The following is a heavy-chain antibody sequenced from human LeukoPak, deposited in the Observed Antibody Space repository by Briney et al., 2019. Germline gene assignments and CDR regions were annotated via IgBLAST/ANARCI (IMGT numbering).Heavy chain of an antibody. D-gene: IGHD3-10*01. Sequence: PGESLRLSCAASGFTFSGSAMHWVRQASGKGLEWVGRIRSKANSYATAYAASVKGRFTISRDDSKNTAYLQMNSLKTEDTAVYYCTSLRYGSGSYPDYWGQGTLVTVSS. CDR3: TSLRYGSGSYPDY. CDR2: IRSKANSYAT. CDR1: GFTFSGSA. J-gene: IGHJ4*02. V-gene: IGHV3-73*01.